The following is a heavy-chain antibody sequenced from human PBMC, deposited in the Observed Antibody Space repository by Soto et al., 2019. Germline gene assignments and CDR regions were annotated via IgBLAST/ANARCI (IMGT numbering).Heavy chain of an antibody. CDR1: GFTFSSYG. CDR2: IWYDGSNK. V-gene: IGHV3-33*06. J-gene: IGHJ3*02. CDR3: AKFFYDSSGAHGAIDI. Sequence: GGSLRLSCAASGFTFSSYGMHWVRQAPGKGLEWVAVIWYDGSNKYYADSVKGRFTISRDNSKNTLYLQMNSLRAEDTAVYYCAKFFYDSSGAHGAIDIWGQGTMVTVSS. D-gene: IGHD3-22*01.